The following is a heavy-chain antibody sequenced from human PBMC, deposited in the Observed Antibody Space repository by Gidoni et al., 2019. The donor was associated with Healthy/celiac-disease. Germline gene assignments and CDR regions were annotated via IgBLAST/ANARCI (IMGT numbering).Heavy chain of an antibody. J-gene: IGHJ6*02. V-gene: IGHV3-23*01. CDR1: GFTLSTHA. CDR3: AKGGGAAAGRYTYYHYGMDV. Sequence: EVQLLESGGGLVQPGGSLRLSCAASGFTLSTHAMSWVRQAPGQGLEGGSAISGSGGSTYYADSVKGRFTISRDNSKNTLYLQMNSLRAEDTAVYYCAKGGGAAAGRYTYYHYGMDVWGQGTTVTVSS. D-gene: IGHD6-13*01. CDR2: ISGSGGST.